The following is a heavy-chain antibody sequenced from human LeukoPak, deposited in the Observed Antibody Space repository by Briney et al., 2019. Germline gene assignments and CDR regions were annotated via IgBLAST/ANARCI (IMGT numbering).Heavy chain of an antibody. CDR2: IYTSGST. CDR3: ASDTVTSDY. J-gene: IGHJ4*02. V-gene: IGHV4-4*07. CDR1: GGSISSYY. D-gene: IGHD4-17*01. Sequence: SVTLSLTCTVSGGSISSYYWSWIRQPAGKGLEWIGRIYTSGSTNYNPSLKSRVTISVDKSKNQFSLKLSSVTAVDTAVYYCASDTVTSDYWGQGTLVTVSS.